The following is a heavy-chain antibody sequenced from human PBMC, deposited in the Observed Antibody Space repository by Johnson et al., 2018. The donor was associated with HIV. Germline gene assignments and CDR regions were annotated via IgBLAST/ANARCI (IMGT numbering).Heavy chain of an antibody. J-gene: IGHJ3*01. CDR3: ARDGESQQLPLGDAFDV. V-gene: IGHV3-7*01. D-gene: IGHD6-13*01. Sequence: VQLVESGGGVVQPGTSLRLSCAASGFTFRNYAMHWVRQAPGKGLEWVANVKQDGSEKNYVDSVKGRFTISRDNAKNSMYLQMNSLRAEDTAMYYCARDGESQQLPLGDAFDVWGQGTMVTVSS. CDR1: GFTFRNYA. CDR2: VKQDGSEK.